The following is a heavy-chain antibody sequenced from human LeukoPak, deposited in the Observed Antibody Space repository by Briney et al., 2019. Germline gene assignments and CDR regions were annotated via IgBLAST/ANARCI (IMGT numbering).Heavy chain of an antibody. CDR1: GFTFSSYA. V-gene: IGHV3-30-3*01. D-gene: IGHD2-21*02. J-gene: IGHJ4*02. Sequence: GGSLRLSCAASGFTFSSYAMHWVRQAPGKGLEWVAVISYDGSNKYYADSVKGRFTISRDNSKNTLYLQMNSLRAEDTAVYYCARKDGAYCGGDCYSPPIDYWGQGTLVTVSS. CDR2: ISYDGSNK. CDR3: ARKDGAYCGGDCYSPPIDY.